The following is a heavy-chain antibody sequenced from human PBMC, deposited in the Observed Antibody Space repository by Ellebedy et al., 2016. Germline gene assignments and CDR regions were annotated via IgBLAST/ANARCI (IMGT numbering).Heavy chain of an antibody. D-gene: IGHD3-16*01. V-gene: IGHV4-31*03. CDR2: IYYSGST. CDR3: ASITFGGVSDY. J-gene: IGHJ4*02. Sequence: LRLXXTVSGGSISSGGYYWSWIRQHPGKGLEWIGYIYYSGSTYYNPSLKSRVTISVDTSKNQFSLKLSSVTAADTAVYYCASITFGGVSDYWGQGTLVTVSS. CDR1: GGSISSGGYY.